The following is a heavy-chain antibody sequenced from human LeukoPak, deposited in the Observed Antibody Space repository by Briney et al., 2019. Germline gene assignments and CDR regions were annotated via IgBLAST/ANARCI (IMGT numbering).Heavy chain of an antibody. J-gene: IGHJ5*02. D-gene: IGHD3-10*01. CDR1: GGSISSGGYY. CDR3: ANYGSGSYRFDP. CDR2: IYYSGST. Sequence: PSETLSLTCTVSGGSISSGGYYWSWIRQHPGKGLEWIGDIYYSGSTYYNPSLKSRVTISVDTSKSQFSLKLSSVTAADTAVYYCANYGSGSYRFDPWGQGTLVTVSS. V-gene: IGHV4-31*03.